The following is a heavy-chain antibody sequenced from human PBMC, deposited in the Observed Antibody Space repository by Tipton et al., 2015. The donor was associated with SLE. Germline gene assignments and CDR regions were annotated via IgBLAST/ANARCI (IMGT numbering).Heavy chain of an antibody. CDR1: GGSISSGGYY. V-gene: IGHV4-31*03. Sequence: LRLSCIVSGGSISSGGYYWGWIRQLPGKGLEWNGYTYYSGNTYYNPSLKSRVTISVDTSKNQFSLKLNSVTAADTAVYYCARSPADAPYYFDSWGQGTPVTVSS. J-gene: IGHJ4*02. CDR2: TYYSGNT. CDR3: ARSPADAPYYFDS. D-gene: IGHD2-2*01.